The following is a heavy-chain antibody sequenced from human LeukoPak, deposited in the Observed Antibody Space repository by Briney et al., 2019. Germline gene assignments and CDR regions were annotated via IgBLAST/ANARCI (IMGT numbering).Heavy chain of an antibody. D-gene: IGHD3-22*01. CDR3: ARVNYYDSSGTDH. V-gene: IGHV4-59*01. Sequence: SETLSLTCTVSGDSISSYYWSWIRQPPGEGLEWIGYIYYSGSTNYNPSLKSRVTISVDTSKNQFSLRLSSVTAADTAVYYCARVNYYDSSGTDHWGQGTPVTVSS. CDR2: IYYSGST. CDR1: GDSISSYY. J-gene: IGHJ4*02.